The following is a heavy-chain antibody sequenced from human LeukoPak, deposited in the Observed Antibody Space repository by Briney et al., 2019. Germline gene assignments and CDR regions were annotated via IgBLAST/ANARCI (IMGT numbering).Heavy chain of an antibody. D-gene: IGHD3-3*01. CDR3: ARGPVHYDFWSGLDY. Sequence: EPGGSLRLSCAASGFTFSSYWMHWVRQAPGKGLVWVSRINSDGSSTSYADSVKGRFTISRDNAKNTLYLQMNSLRAEDTAVYYCARGPVHYDFWSGLDYWGQGTLVTVSS. CDR1: GFTFSSYW. CDR2: INSDGSST. J-gene: IGHJ4*02. V-gene: IGHV3-74*01.